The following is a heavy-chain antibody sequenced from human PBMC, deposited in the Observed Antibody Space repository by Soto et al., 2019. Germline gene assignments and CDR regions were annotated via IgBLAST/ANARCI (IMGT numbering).Heavy chain of an antibody. J-gene: IGHJ6*02. D-gene: IGHD2-2*01. Sequence: GGSLRLSCAASGFTFSSYAMSWVRQAPGKGLEWVSAISGSGGSTYYADSVKGRFTISRDNSKNTLYLQMNSLRAEDTAVYYCAKVPGLGYCSSTSCPRHYYYGMDFWGQGTTVTVSS. V-gene: IGHV3-23*01. CDR1: GFTFSSYA. CDR2: ISGSGGST. CDR3: AKVPGLGYCSSTSCPRHYYYGMDF.